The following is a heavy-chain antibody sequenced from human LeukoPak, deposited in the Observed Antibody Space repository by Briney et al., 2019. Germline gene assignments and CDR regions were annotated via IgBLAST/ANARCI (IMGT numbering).Heavy chain of an antibody. V-gene: IGHV3-23*01. Sequence: GGSLRLSCAASGFTFSSYAMSWVRQAPGKGLEWVSAISGSGGSTYYADSVKGRFTISRDNSKNTLYLQMNSLRAEDTAVYYCASLPGVPAAPLFDYWGQGTLVTVSP. J-gene: IGHJ4*02. CDR2: ISGSGGST. CDR1: GFTFSSYA. CDR3: ASLPGVPAAPLFDY. D-gene: IGHD2-2*01.